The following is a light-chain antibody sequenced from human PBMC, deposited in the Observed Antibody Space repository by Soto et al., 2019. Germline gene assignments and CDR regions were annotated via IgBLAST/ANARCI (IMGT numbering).Light chain of an antibody. CDR3: SSYTSSSTLYV. V-gene: IGLV2-14*01. CDR1: SGDIGGYNY. CDR2: EVS. J-gene: IGLJ1*01. Sequence: QSVLTQPAAVSGSPGQSITISCTGTSGDIGGYNYVSWYQQHPGKAPKLMIYEVSNRPSGVSNRFSASKSGTTASLTISGLQAEDEADYYCSSYTSSSTLYVFGTGTQLTVL.